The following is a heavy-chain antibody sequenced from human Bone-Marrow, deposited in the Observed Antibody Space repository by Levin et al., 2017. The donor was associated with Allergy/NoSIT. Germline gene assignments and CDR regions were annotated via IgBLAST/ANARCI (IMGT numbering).Heavy chain of an antibody. D-gene: IGHD5-24*01. CDR3: ARHWDDGDYGFDI. CDR2: IYPGASDI. V-gene: IGHV5-51*01. CDR1: GYTFTSYW. Sequence: GGSLRLSCKGSGYTFTSYWIGWVRQMPGKGLEWMGIIYPGASDIRYSPSFQGQVTISADESISTAFLQGSSLKASDTAMYYCARHWDDGDYGFDIWGQGTMVTVSS. J-gene: IGHJ3*02.